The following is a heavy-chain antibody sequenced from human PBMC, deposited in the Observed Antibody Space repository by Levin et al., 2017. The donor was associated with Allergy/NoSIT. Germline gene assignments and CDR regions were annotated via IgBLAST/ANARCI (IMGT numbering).Heavy chain of an antibody. CDR3: ATGAPLGVPAALFDY. CDR1: GFTFSSHG. CDR2: ISYDGSNK. D-gene: IGHD2-2*01. V-gene: IGHV3-33*05. J-gene: IGHJ4*02. Sequence: PGESLKISCAVSGFTFSSHGMHWVRQAAGKGLEWVAVISYDGSNKYYTDSVKGRFTISRDNSKNTLYLQMNSLRAEDTAVYYCATGAPLGVPAALFDYWGQGTLVTVSS.